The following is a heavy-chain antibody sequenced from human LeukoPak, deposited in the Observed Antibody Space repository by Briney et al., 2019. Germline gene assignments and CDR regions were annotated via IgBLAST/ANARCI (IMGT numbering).Heavy chain of an antibody. V-gene: IGHV4-59*01. J-gene: IGHJ6*03. CDR2: IYYSGST. CDR1: GGSISSYY. Sequence: KSSETLSLTCTVSGGSISSYYWSWIRQPPGKGLEWIGYIYYSGSTNYNPSLKSRVTISVDTSKNQFSLKLSSVTAADTAVYYCARESPPYYDFWSGPPIDYYYMDVRGKGTTVTVSS. D-gene: IGHD3-3*01. CDR3: ARESPPYYDFWSGPPIDYYYMDV.